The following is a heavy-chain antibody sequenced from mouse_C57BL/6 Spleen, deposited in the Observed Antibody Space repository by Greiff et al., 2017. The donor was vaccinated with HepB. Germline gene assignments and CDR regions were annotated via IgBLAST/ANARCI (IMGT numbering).Heavy chain of an antibody. Sequence: QVQLKESGAELVRPGASVKLSCKASGYTFTDYYINWVKQRPGQGLEWIARIYPGSGNTYYNEKFKGKPTLTAEKSSSTAYMQLSRLTSEDSAVYFAARSGYYGNAYAMDYWGQGTSVTVSA. J-gene: IGHJ4*01. D-gene: IGHD1-1*01. CDR3: ARSGYYGNAYAMDY. V-gene: IGHV1-76*01. CDR2: IYPGSGNT. CDR1: GYTFTDYY.